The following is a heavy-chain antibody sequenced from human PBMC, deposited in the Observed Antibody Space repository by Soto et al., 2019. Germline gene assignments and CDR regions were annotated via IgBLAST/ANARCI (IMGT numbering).Heavy chain of an antibody. D-gene: IGHD3-16*02. J-gene: IGHJ4*02. CDR2: IIPIFGTA. CDR1: GGTFSSYA. V-gene: IGHV1-69*01. CDR3: ASARHYDYVWGSYRFFDY. Sequence: SCKASGGTFSSYAISWVRQAPGQGLEWMGGIIPIFGTANYAQKFQGRVTITADESTSTAYMELSSLRSEDTAVYYCASARHYDYVWGSYRFFDYWGQGTLVTVSS.